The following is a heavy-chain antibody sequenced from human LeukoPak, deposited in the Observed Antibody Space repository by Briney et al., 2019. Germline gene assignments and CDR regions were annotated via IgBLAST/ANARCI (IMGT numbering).Heavy chain of an antibody. Sequence: SVKVSCKASGGTFSSYAISWVRQAPGQGPEWMGRIIPILGIANYAQKFQGRVTITADKSTSTAYMELSSLRSEDTAVYYCARDHWVGGQSDFDYWGQGTLVTVSS. CDR1: GGTFSSYA. CDR2: IIPILGIA. V-gene: IGHV1-69*04. CDR3: ARDHWVGGQSDFDY. J-gene: IGHJ4*02. D-gene: IGHD4-23*01.